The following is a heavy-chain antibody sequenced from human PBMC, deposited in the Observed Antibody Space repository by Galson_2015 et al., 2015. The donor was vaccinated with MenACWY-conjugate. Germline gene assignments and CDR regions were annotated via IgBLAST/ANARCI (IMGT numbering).Heavy chain of an antibody. D-gene: IGHD6-13*01. J-gene: IGHJ4*02. V-gene: IGHV1-46*01. Sequence: SVKVSCKASGGTFSSYAISWVRQAPGQGLGWMGIINPSGGSTSYAQKFQGRVTMTRDTSTSTVYMELSSLRSEDTAVYYCARARRSSSWIDYWGQGTLVTVSS. CDR2: INPSGGST. CDR1: GGTFSSYA. CDR3: ARARRSSSWIDY.